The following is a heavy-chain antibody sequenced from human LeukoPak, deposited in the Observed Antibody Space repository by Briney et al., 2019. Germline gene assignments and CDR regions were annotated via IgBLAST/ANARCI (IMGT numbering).Heavy chain of an antibody. V-gene: IGHV4-4*02. J-gene: IGHJ4*02. CDR1: GDSISRSNW. CDR2: IYHSGST. CDR3: ARLKGAYYYDSSSYYYRLDY. Sequence: PSETLSLTCAVSGDSISRSNWWSWVRPPPGKGLEWIGEIYHSGSTNYNPSLKSRVTISLDKSKNQFSLKLSSVTAADTAVYYCARLKGAYYYDSSSYYYRLDYWGQGTLVTVSS. D-gene: IGHD3-22*01.